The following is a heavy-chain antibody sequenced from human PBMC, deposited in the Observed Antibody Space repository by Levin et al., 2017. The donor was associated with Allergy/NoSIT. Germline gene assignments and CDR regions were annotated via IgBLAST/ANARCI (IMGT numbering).Heavy chain of an antibody. V-gene: IGHV4-61*02. J-gene: IGHJ4*02. CDR2: IYTSGST. Sequence: SETLSLTCTVSGGSISSGSYYWSWIRQPAGKGLEWIGRIYTSGSTNYNPSLKSRVTISVDTSKNQFSLKLSSVTAADTAVYYCARFYFDWLSGPSGFDYWGQGTLVTVSS. CDR1: GGSISSGSYY. D-gene: IGHD3-9*01. CDR3: ARFYFDWLSGPSGFDY.